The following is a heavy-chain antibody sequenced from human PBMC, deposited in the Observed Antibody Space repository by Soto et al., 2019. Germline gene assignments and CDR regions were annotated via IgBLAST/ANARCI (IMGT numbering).Heavy chain of an antibody. CDR1: GGSFSGYY. J-gene: IGHJ4*02. CDR3: ARGFGSAEGTYYFDY. CDR2: INHSGST. Sequence: SETLSLTCAVYGGSFSGYYWSWIRQPPGKGLEWIGEINHSGSTNYNPSLKSRVTISVDTSKNQFSLKLSSVTAADTAVYYCARGFGSAEGTYYFDYWGQGTLVTVSS. D-gene: IGHD3-10*01. V-gene: IGHV4-34*01.